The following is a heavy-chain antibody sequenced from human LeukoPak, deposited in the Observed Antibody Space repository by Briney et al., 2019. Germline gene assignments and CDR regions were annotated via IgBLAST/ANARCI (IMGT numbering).Heavy chain of an antibody. D-gene: IGHD3-16*02. Sequence: SVKVSCKASGGTFSSYAISWVRQAPGQGLEWMGGITPIFGTANYAQKFQGRVTITADESTSTAYMELSSLRSEDTAVYYCASLDDYVWGSYRYTPFDYWGQGTLVTVSS. CDR2: ITPIFGTA. V-gene: IGHV1-69*13. CDR3: ASLDDYVWGSYRYTPFDY. CDR1: GGTFSSYA. J-gene: IGHJ4*02.